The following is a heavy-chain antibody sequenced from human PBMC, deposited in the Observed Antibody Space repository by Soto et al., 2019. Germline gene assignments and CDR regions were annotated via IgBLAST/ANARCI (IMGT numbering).Heavy chain of an antibody. V-gene: IGHV4-59*11. Sequence: SETLSLTCTVSGGSISNHYWSWIRQSPGKGLEWIANIYHSGTTNYNLSLKGRVTISIDSSKNQVSLKLDSVTAADTAVYYCARGGYRTLAWFDPWGQGTLVTVSS. J-gene: IGHJ5*02. CDR2: IYHSGTT. CDR3: ARGGYRTLAWFDP. D-gene: IGHD6-13*01. CDR1: GGSISNHY.